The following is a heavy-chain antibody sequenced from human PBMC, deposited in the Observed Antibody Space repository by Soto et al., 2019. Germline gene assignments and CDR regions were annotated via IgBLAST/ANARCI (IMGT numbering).Heavy chain of an antibody. CDR1: GFAFSSYS. V-gene: IGHV3-21*06. Sequence: GGSLRLSCAASGFAFSSYSMNWVRQAPGKGLDWVSSISTSSGNIDYADSVKGRFTISRDNAKNSLHLQINSLRADDTAVYYCARGAPSPTSYWYFDLWGRGSLVTVSS. D-gene: IGHD1-1*01. CDR2: ISTSSGNI. CDR3: ARGAPSPTSYWYFDL. J-gene: IGHJ2*01.